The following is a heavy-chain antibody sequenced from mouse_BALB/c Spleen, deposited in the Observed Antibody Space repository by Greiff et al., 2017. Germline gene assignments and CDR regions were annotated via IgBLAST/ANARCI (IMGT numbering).Heavy chain of an antibody. CDR3: ARDLYDYDWFAY. D-gene: IGHD2-4*01. CDR2: IWAGGST. Sequence: VQVVESGPGLVAPSQSLSITCTVSGFSLTSYGVHWVRQPPGKGLEWLGVIWAGGSTNYNSALMSRLSISKDNSKSQVFLKMNSLQTDDTAMYYCARDLYDYDWFAYWGQGTLVTVSA. J-gene: IGHJ3*01. V-gene: IGHV2-9*02. CDR1: GFSLTSYG.